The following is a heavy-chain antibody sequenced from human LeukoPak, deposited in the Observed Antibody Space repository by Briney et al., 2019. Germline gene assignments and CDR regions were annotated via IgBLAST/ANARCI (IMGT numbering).Heavy chain of an antibody. J-gene: IGHJ4*02. CDR2: IKQDGSAK. Sequence: GGSLRLSCAASGFTFSSYWMSWVRQAPGKGLEGVANIKQDGSAKYYVDSVKGRFTISRDNAKNSLSLQMNSLTAEDTAVYYCARGASEHCSSTTCYDGRGDFDYWGQGTLVTVSS. CDR1: GFTFSSYW. V-gene: IGHV3-7*01. CDR3: ARGASEHCSSTTCYDGRGDFDY. D-gene: IGHD2-2*01.